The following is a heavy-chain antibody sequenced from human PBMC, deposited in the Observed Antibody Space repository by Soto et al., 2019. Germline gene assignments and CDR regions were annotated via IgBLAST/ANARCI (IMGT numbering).Heavy chain of an antibody. J-gene: IGHJ6*02. Sequence: QVQLVQSGAEVKKPGASVKVSCKASGYTFTGYYMHWVRQAPGQGLEWMGWINPNSGGTNYAQKFQGWVTMTRDTSISTANMELSRLRSDDTAVYYCARGKWVRYFDWLLSNYYYYYYGMDVWGQGTTVTVSS. CDR1: GYTFTGYY. CDR3: ARGKWVRYFDWLLSNYYYYYYGMDV. V-gene: IGHV1-2*04. D-gene: IGHD3-9*01. CDR2: INPNSGGT.